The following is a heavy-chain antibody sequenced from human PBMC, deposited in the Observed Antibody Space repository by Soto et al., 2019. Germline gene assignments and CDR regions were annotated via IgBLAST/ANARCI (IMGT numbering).Heavy chain of an antibody. CDR1: GYTFTGYY. Sequence: ASVKVSCKASGYTFTGYYMHWVRQAPGQGLEWMGWINANNGDTNYAQKLQGRVTMTTDTSTSTAYMELRSLRSDDTAVYYCARVGDYGDYGGAAFDIWGQGTMVTVSS. D-gene: IGHD4-17*01. CDR3: ARVGDYGDYGGAAFDI. CDR2: INANNGDT. J-gene: IGHJ3*02. V-gene: IGHV1-18*04.